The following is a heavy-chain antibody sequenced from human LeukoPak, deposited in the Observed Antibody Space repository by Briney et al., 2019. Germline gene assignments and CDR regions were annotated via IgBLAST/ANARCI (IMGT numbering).Heavy chain of an antibody. J-gene: IGHJ4*02. Sequence: PSETLSLTCTVSGGSISSYYWSWIRQPPGKGLEWIGYIYYSGSTNYNPSLKSRVAISVDTSKNQFSLKLSSVTAADTAVYYCARHRGYFVDYWGQGTLVTVSS. V-gene: IGHV4-59*08. CDR1: GGSISSYY. CDR3: ARHRGYFVDY. CDR2: IYYSGST. D-gene: IGHD6-13*01.